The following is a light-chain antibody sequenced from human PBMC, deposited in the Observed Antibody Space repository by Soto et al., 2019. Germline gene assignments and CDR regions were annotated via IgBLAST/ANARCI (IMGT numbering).Light chain of an antibody. CDR2: AAR. V-gene: IGLV2-18*01. CDR1: STDFVAYNR. CDR3: SLYTSENTYV. J-gene: IGLJ1*01. Sequence: SVMTQPPSVSGSPGQSVTISCTGTSTDFVAYNRVSWYQQPPGTAPKLIIYAARNRPSGVPDRFSGSKSGNTASLTISGLQAADEADYYCSLYTSENTYVFGTGTKVTV.